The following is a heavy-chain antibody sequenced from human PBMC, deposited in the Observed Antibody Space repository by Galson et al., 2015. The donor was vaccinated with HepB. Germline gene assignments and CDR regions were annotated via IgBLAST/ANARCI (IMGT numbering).Heavy chain of an antibody. CDR3: ARRGGSGWPHFDY. V-gene: IGHV3-48*01. Sequence: SLRLSCAASGFTFSSYSMNWVRQAPGKGLEWVSYISSSSSTIYYADSVKGRFTISRDNAKNSLYLQMNSLRAEDTAVYYCARRGGSGWPHFDYWGQGTLVTVSS. CDR2: ISSSSSTI. J-gene: IGHJ4*02. D-gene: IGHD6-19*01. CDR1: GFTFSSYS.